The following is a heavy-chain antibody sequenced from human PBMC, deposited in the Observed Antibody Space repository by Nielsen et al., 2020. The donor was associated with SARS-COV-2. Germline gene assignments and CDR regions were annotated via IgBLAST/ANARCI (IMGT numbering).Heavy chain of an antibody. V-gene: IGHV3-30*04. Sequence: GGSLRLSCSASGFTFSDYAMHWVRQAPGKGLAWVAGLSDGGDYKRDADSVKGRFTISRDSSKNTVYLQMNSLRPEDTAIYYCATSRKVGHHYGLDVWGQGTTVTVSS. CDR2: LSDGGDYK. J-gene: IGHJ6*02. CDR3: ATSRKVGHHYGLDV. D-gene: IGHD1-14*01. CDR1: GFTFSDYA.